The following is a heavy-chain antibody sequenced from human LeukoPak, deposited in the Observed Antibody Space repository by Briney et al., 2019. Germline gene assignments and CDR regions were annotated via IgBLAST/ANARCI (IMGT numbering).Heavy chain of an antibody. V-gene: IGHV1-69*04. Sequence: SVKVSCKASGGTFSSYAISWVRQAPGQGLEWMGRVIPILGIANYAQKFQGRVTITADKSTSTAYMELSSLRSEDTAVYYCARSLYGDYGYWGQGTLVTVSS. CDR2: VIPILGIA. J-gene: IGHJ4*02. D-gene: IGHD4-17*01. CDR1: GGTFSSYA. CDR3: ARSLYGDYGY.